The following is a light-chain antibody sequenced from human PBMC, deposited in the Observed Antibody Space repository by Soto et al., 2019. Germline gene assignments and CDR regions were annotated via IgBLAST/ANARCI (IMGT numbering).Light chain of an antibody. V-gene: IGLV2-23*02. CDR1: SSDVGSYDL. CDR3: CSFVRTNGLL. CDR2: EVN. J-gene: IGLJ2*01. Sequence: QSALTQPASVSGSPGQSITISCTGTSSDVGSYDLVSWYQHHSGKAPKIIIYEVNKRPSGISDRFSGSKSGNTASLTISGLQAEDEADYFCCSFVRTNGLLFGGGTK.